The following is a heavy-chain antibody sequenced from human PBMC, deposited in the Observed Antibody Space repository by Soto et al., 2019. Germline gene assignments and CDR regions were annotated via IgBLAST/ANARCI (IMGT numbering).Heavy chain of an antibody. J-gene: IGHJ4*02. Sequence: QVLLVESGGGVVQPGRSLRLSCAVSGFTFSNKAMHWVRQAPGKGLEWVGVISYDGSNKYYADSVKGRFTISRDNSKSTLYLQMNSLRAEDTAVYYCASVRDYGDLDYWGQGTLVTVSS. V-gene: IGHV3-30-3*01. D-gene: IGHD4-17*01. CDR1: GFTFSNKA. CDR2: ISYDGSNK. CDR3: ASVRDYGDLDY.